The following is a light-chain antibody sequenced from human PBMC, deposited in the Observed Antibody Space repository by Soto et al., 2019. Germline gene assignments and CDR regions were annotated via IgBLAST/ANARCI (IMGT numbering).Light chain of an antibody. CDR1: SSDVGGYDY. J-gene: IGLJ1*01. V-gene: IGLV2-14*01. CDR2: EVS. Sequence: QSVLTQPASVSGSPGQSITISCTVTSSDVGGYDYVSWYQLHPGKAPKLMVFEVSSRPSGVSYRFSGSKSGNTASLTISGLQAEDEADYFCSSYSISTAYLFGTGTKVTVL. CDR3: SSYSISTAYL.